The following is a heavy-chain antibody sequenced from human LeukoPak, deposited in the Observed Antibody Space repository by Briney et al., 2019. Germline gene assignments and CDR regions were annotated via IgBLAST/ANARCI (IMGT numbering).Heavy chain of an antibody. Sequence: SETLSLTCAVYGGSFSGYYWSWIRRPPGKGLEWIGEINHSGSTNYNPSLKSRVTISVDTSKNQFSLKLSSVTAADTAVYYCAREGSSGYYIDYWGQGTLVTVSS. CDR2: INHSGST. V-gene: IGHV4-34*01. J-gene: IGHJ4*02. D-gene: IGHD3-22*01. CDR1: GGSFSGYY. CDR3: AREGSSGYYIDY.